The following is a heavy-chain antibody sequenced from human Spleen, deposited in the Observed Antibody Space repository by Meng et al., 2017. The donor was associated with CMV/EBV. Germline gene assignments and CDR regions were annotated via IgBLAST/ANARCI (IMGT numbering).Heavy chain of an antibody. CDR1: GFTFTTYS. V-gene: IGHV3-21*01. Sequence: GESLKISCAASGFTFTTYSFNWVRQAPGKGLEWVSSINSRSSFIYYADSVKGRFTISRDNAKKSLYLQMNSLRAEDTAVYYCARDLAPAVIARWFDPWGQGTLVTVSS. CDR2: INSRSSFI. J-gene: IGHJ5*02. D-gene: IGHD2-21*01. CDR3: ARDLAPAVIARWFDP.